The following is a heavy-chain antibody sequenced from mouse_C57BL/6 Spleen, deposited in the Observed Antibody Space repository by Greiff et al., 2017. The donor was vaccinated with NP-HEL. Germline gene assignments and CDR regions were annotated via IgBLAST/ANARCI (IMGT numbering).Heavy chain of an antibody. V-gene: IGHV1-63*01. CDR3: ARRGLRGGFDY. CDR1: GYTFTNYW. CDR2: IYPGGGYT. D-gene: IGHD2-4*01. J-gene: IGHJ2*01. Sequence: VQLVESGAELVRPGTSVKMSCKASGYTFTNYWIGWAKQRPGHGLEWIGDIYPGGGYTNYNEKFKGKATLTADKSSSTAYMQFSSLTSEDSAIYYCARRGLRGGFDYWGQGTTLTVSS.